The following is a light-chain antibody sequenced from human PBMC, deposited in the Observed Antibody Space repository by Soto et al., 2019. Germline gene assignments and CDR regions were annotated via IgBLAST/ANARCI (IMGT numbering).Light chain of an antibody. CDR1: SSNIGTNT. CDR2: SSN. J-gene: IGLJ3*02. Sequence: HSALTQPPSASGTPGQRVTISCSGSSSNIGTNTVNWYQQFPRSAPKLLMYSSNQRPSGVPDRFSGSKSGTSASLAISGLQSEDEADYYCAAWDGSLNVVLFGGGTKLTVL. CDR3: AAWDGSLNVVL. V-gene: IGLV1-44*01.